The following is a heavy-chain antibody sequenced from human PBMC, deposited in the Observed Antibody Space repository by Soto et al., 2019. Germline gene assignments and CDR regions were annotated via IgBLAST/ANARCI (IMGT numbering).Heavy chain of an antibody. Sequence: GGSLRLSCAASGFTFSSYAMHWVRQAPGKVLEWVAVISYDGSNKYYADSVKGRFTISRDNSKNTLYLQMNSLRAEDTAVYYCAKDFAISGYDYVEGYDYYGMDVWGQGTTDNVSS. D-gene: IGHD5-12*01. J-gene: IGHJ6*02. CDR3: AKDFAISGYDYVEGYDYYGMDV. CDR2: ISYDGSNK. V-gene: IGHV3-30*04. CDR1: GFTFSSYA.